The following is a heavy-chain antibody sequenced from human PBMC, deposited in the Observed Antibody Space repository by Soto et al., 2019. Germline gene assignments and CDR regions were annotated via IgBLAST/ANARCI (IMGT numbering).Heavy chain of an antibody. J-gene: IGHJ4*02. CDR2: ISGSGGNT. D-gene: IGHD2-21*02. CDR3: AKDPPGRHIIVVTALDC. CDR1: GVTYGAYA. Sequence: LQSGGGLVQPGGSLRLSCAGSGVTYGAYAMSWVRQAPGKGLEWVSSISGSGGNTFYADSVKGRFTISRDNSKNTLYLQMNSLRAEATAVYYCAKDPPGRHIIVVTALDCWGQGTLVTVSA. V-gene: IGHV3-23*01.